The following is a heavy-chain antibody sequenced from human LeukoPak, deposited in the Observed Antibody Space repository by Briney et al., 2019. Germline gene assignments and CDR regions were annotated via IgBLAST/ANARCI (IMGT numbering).Heavy chain of an antibody. V-gene: IGHV3-9*03. Sequence: SGRSLRLSCAASGFTFDDYAMHWVRQAPGKGLEWVSGISWNSGSIGYADSVKGRFTISRDNAKNSLYLQMNSLRAEDMALYYCAKQTGRGWSVPAAIDYWGQGTLVTVSS. J-gene: IGHJ4*02. CDR3: AKQTGRGWSVPAAIDY. CDR2: ISWNSGSI. D-gene: IGHD2-2*01. CDR1: GFTFDDYA.